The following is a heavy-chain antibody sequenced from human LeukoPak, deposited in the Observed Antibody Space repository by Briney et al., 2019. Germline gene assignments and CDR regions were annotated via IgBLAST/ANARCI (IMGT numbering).Heavy chain of an antibody. J-gene: IGHJ6*04. V-gene: IGHV3-15*01. CDR3: AELGITMIGGV. CDR2: IKSKTDGGTT. CDR1: GFTFSNAW. Sequence: TGGSLRLSCAASGFTFSNAWMSWVRQAPGKGLEWVGRIKSKTDGGTTDYAAPVKGRFTISRDNAKNSLYLQMNSLRAEDTAVYYCAELGITMIGGVWGKGTTVTISS. D-gene: IGHD3-10*02.